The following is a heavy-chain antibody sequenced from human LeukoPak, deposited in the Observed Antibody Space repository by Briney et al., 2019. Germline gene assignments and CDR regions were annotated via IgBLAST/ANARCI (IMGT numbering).Heavy chain of an antibody. CDR2: INPYNGNT. J-gene: IGHJ5*02. CDR1: GYTFTSYG. CDR3: ARDRSDSGDYVLLDR. Sequence: GASVKVSCKASGYTFTSYGISWVRQAPGQGLEWMAWINPYNGNTNYAQNLQGRVTVTTDTSTSTAYMELRSLRSDDTAVYHCARDRSDSGDYVLLDRWGQGTLVTVSS. V-gene: IGHV1-18*01. D-gene: IGHD4-17*01.